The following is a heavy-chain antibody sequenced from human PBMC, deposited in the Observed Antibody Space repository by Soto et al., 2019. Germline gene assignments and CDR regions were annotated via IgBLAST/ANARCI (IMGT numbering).Heavy chain of an antibody. CDR3: AKPIAVGHSKYVQH. CDR2: ISGSAGST. Sequence: GSLRLSCAASGITFSSYAMSWVRQAPGKGLEWVSAISGSAGSTYDADSDKGRFTISRDNSKNTLYLQMNSLRAEDTAVYYCAKPIAVGHSKYVQHWGQGTLVTVSS. J-gene: IGHJ1*01. V-gene: IGHV3-23*01. D-gene: IGHD2-15*01. CDR1: GITFSSYA.